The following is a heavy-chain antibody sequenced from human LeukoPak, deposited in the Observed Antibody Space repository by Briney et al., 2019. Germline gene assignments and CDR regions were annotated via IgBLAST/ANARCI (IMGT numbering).Heavy chain of an antibody. V-gene: IGHV3-30-3*01. D-gene: IGHD2-8*01. J-gene: IGHJ4*02. CDR1: GFTFSSYA. Sequence: GGSLRLSCAASGFTFSSYAMHWVRQAPGKGLEWVAVISYDGSNKYYADSVKGRFTTSRDISKNTLYLQINSLRAEDTAVYYCARNDRGALYDLDYWGQGTLVTVSS. CDR2: ISYDGSNK. CDR3: ARNDRGALYDLDY.